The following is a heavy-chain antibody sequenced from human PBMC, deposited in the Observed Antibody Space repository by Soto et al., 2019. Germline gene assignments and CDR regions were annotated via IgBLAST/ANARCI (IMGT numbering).Heavy chain of an antibody. CDR1: GFTFSSYG. J-gene: IGHJ4*02. D-gene: IGHD4-17*01. CDR3: ARDLDLYGDSCFDY. Sequence: QVHLVESGAGVVQPGRSLRLSCAASGFTFSSYGMHWVRQAPGKGLEWVALTWNDGTNKYYADSVKGRFTISRDNSKNTLYLQMNSLRVEDTAVYYCARDLDLYGDSCFDYWGQGTLVTASS. V-gene: IGHV3-33*01. CDR2: TWNDGTNK.